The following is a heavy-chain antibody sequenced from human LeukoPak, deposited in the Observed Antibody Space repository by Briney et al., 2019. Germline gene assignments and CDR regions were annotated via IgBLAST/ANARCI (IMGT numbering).Heavy chain of an antibody. CDR2: IYYTGST. Sequence: SETLSLTCSVSGGSISSLYWRWIRQPPAKGLEWIGYIYYTGSTNYNPSLKSRVTMFVDMSKNQFSLRLSSVTAADTAVYYCSRHRAYSSSSPFDYWGQGTLVTVSS. J-gene: IGHJ4*02. CDR1: GGSISSLY. V-gene: IGHV4-59*08. D-gene: IGHD6-6*01. CDR3: SRHRAYSSSSPFDY.